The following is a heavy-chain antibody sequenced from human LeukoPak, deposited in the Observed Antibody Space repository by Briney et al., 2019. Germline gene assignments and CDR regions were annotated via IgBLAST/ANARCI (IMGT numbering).Heavy chain of an antibody. J-gene: IGHJ4*02. D-gene: IGHD3-3*01. CDR3: AKASGFFKVDY. CDR1: GCTFSSYG. Sequence: GGSLRLSCAASGCTFSSYGMHRVRQAPGKGLEWVAVISYDGSNKYYADSVKGRFTISRDNSKNTLYLQMNSLRAEDTAVYYCAKASGFFKVDYWGQGTLVTVSS. V-gene: IGHV3-30*18. CDR2: ISYDGSNK.